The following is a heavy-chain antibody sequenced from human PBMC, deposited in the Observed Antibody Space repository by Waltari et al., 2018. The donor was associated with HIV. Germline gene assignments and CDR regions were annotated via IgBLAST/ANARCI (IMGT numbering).Heavy chain of an antibody. CDR2: IYYSGST. V-gene: IGHV4-39*07. CDR1: GGSISTSSYY. D-gene: IGHD3-22*01. Sequence: QLQLQESGPGLVKPSETLSLTCTVSGGSISTSSYYWGWIRQPPGKGLEWIGSIYYSGSTYYNPSLKSRVTISVDTSKNQFSLKLSSVTAADTAVYYCARSPGPYDSSGYYSGYFDYWGQGTLVTVSS. CDR3: ARSPGPYDSSGYYSGYFDY. J-gene: IGHJ4*02.